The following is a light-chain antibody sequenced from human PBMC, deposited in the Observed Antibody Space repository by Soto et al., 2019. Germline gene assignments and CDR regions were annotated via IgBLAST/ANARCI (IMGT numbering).Light chain of an antibody. CDR3: QQCNGYSRT. CDR2: DAS. V-gene: IGKV1-5*01. J-gene: IGKJ1*01. CDR1: QSINNW. Sequence: GDRVTITCRASQSINNWLAWYQQKPGKAPKLLISDASSLERGVPSRFSGSGSVTEFTLTISSLQPDVFATYYCQQCNGYSRTFGQGTKVEIK.